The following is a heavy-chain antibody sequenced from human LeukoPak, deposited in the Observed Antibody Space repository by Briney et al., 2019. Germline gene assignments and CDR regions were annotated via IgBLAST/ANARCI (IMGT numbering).Heavy chain of an antibody. CDR1: GFTFSSYS. CDR2: ISSSSSYI. V-gene: IGHV3-21*01. CDR3: ARDFVYGGSAVGY. D-gene: IGHD4-23*01. Sequence: GGSLRLSCAASGFTFSSYSMSWVRQAPGKGLEWVSSISSSSSYIYYADSGKGRFTISRDNAKNSPYLQMNSLRAEDTAVYYCARDFVYGGSAVGYWGQGTLVTVSS. J-gene: IGHJ4*02.